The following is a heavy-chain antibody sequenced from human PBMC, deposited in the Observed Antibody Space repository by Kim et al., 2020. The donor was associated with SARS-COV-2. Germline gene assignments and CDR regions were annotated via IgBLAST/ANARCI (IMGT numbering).Heavy chain of an antibody. D-gene: IGHD3-10*01. CDR3: ARDILYYYGSEWDY. J-gene: IGHJ4*02. Sequence: DSVKGRFTISRDNAKNSLYLQMNSLRDEDTAVYYCARDILYYYGSEWDYWGQGTLVTVSS. V-gene: IGHV3-48*02.